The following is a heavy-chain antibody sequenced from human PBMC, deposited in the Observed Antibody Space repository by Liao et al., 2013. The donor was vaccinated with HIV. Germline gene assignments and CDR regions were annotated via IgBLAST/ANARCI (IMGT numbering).Heavy chain of an antibody. CDR1: GGSISSYY. CDR3: ARGLAPAGVHYFDY. J-gene: IGHJ4*02. V-gene: IGHV4-59*12. D-gene: IGHD2-15*01. CDR2: VHYSGSA. Sequence: QVQLQESGPGLVKPSETLSLTCTVSGGSISSYYWSWIRQTPGKGLEWIGSVHYSGSAYYNPSLKSRLTISVDTSKNRFSLKLSSVTAADTAVYYCARGLAPAGVHYFDYWGPGTLVTVSS.